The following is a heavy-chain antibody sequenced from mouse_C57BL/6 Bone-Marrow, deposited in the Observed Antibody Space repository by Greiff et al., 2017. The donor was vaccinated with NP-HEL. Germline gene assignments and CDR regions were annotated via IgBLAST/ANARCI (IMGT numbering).Heavy chain of an antibody. CDR3: ATYYSNYGLYYFDY. CDR2: IYPGSGST. V-gene: IGHV1-55*01. Sequence: VQLQQPGAELVKPGASVKMSCKASGYTFTSYWITWVKQRPGQGLEWIGDIYPGSGSTNYNEKFKSKATLTVDKSSSTAYMQLSSLTSEDSAVYYCATYYSNYGLYYFDYWGQGTTLTVSS. CDR1: GYTFTSYW. J-gene: IGHJ2*01. D-gene: IGHD2-5*01.